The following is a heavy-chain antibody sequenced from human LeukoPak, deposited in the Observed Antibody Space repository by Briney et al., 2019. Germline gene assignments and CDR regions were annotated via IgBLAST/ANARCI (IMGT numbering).Heavy chain of an antibody. D-gene: IGHD2-8*01. V-gene: IGHV4-59*08. CDR3: ARVGRMVKGAFDI. J-gene: IGHJ3*02. CDR2: IYYTGSA. CDR1: GAPITRYY. Sequence: SETLSLTCTVSGAPITRYYWSWIRQPPGKGLEWIGYIYYTGSANYDPSLKSRVSISVDTSKNQFSLRLSSVTAADTAVYYCARVGRMVKGAFDIWGQGTMVTVSS.